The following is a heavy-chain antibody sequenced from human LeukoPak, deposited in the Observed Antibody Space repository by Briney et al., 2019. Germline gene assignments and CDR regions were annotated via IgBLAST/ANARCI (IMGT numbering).Heavy chain of an antibody. V-gene: IGHV1-46*01. CDR2: INPSGGST. Sequence: ASVKVSCKASGYTFTSYYMHWVRQAPGQGLEWMGVINPSGGSTIYAQKFQGRVTMTRDTSTSTVYMELSSLRSEDTALCYCARAPGTGWYTPDYWGLGTLVTVSS. J-gene: IGHJ4*02. CDR3: ARAPGTGWYTPDY. CDR1: GYTFTSYY. D-gene: IGHD6-19*01.